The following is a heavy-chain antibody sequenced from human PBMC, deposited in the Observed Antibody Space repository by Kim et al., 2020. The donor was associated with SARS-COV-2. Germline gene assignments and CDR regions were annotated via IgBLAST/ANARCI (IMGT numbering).Heavy chain of an antibody. J-gene: IGHJ4*02. D-gene: IGHD3-16*01. CDR3: ARDSFGGLGGDFDY. CDR2: ISSSSSYI. V-gene: IGHV3-21*01. Sequence: GGSLRLSCAASGFTFSSYSMNWVRQAPGKGLEWVSSISSSSSYIYYADSVKGRFTISRDNAKNSLYLQMNSLRAEDTAVYYCARDSFGGLGGDFDYWGQGTLVTVSS. CDR1: GFTFSSYS.